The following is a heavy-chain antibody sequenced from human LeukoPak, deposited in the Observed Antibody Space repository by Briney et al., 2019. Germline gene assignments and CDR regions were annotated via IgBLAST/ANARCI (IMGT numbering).Heavy chain of an antibody. CDR1: GGSISSGRYF. V-gene: IGHV4-61*02. J-gene: IGHJ4*02. Sequence: PSQTLSLTCTVSGGSISSGRYFWSWTRQPAGKGLEWIGRIYTSGSTNYNPSLKSRVTISVDTSKNQFSLKLSSVTAADTAVYYCAREWFLPDYWGQGTLVTVSS. CDR2: IYTSGST. CDR3: AREWFLPDY. D-gene: IGHD3-10*01.